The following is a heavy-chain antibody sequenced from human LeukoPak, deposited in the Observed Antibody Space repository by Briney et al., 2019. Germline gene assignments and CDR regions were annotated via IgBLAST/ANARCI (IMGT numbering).Heavy chain of an antibody. CDR1: GYTFISYA. Sequence: ASVKVSCKASGYTFISYAMHWVRQAPGQRLEWMGWINAGNGNTKYSQKFQGRVTITRDTSTSTAYMELRSLRSDDTAVYYCARTTGSYYGSDYWGQGTLVTVSS. V-gene: IGHV1-3*01. CDR2: INAGNGNT. CDR3: ARTTGSYYGSDY. J-gene: IGHJ4*02. D-gene: IGHD1-26*01.